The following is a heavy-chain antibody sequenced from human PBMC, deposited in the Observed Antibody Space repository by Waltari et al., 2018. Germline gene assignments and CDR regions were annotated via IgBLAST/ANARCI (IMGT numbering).Heavy chain of an antibody. CDR2: IRFDGSKK. V-gene: IGHV3-30*02. Sequence: QMTLVESGGGVAQPGGLWRLSCAPSGISFSNHAMHWVRQAPGKGLEWVAFIRFDGSKKFHADSVKGRFTISRDNSKEIVYLQMNSLTTEDTAMYYCASGVIVAAGDDCFDFWGQGTMLTVSS. J-gene: IGHJ3*01. D-gene: IGHD2-21*01. CDR3: ASGVIVAAGDDCFDF. CDR1: GISFSNHA.